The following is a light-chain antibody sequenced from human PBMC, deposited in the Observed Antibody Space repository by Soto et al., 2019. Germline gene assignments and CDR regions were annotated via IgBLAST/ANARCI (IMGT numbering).Light chain of an antibody. V-gene: IGLV2-8*01. CDR3: SSYAGSNNLGV. J-gene: IGLJ3*02. Sequence: SVLTQPPSASGSPGQSVTISCTGTSSDVGGYNYVSWYQQHPGKVPKLIIYEVTKRPSGVPDRFSGSKSGNTASLTVSGLQAEDEADYYCSSYAGSNNLGVFGGGTKLTVL. CDR1: SSDVGGYNY. CDR2: EVT.